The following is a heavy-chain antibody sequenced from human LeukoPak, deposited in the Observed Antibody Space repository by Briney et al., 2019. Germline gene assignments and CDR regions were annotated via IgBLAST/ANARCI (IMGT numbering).Heavy chain of an antibody. Sequence: ASVKVSCKASGYTFTSYYMHWVRQAPGQGLEWMGIINPRGGTTAYALQFQGRVTMTRDTSTSTVYMELSSLRSEDTAVYYCARFPDDSSFDYWGQGTLVTVSS. CDR3: ARFPDDSSFDY. CDR2: INPRGGTT. CDR1: GYTFTSYY. D-gene: IGHD3-22*01. V-gene: IGHV1-46*01. J-gene: IGHJ4*02.